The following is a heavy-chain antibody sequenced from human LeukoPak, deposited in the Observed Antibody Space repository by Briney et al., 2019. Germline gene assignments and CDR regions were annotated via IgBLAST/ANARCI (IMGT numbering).Heavy chain of an antibody. V-gene: IGHV3-7*01. CDR1: GFSFSDYW. J-gene: IGHJ6*02. CDR2: IKPDGSEN. CDR3: ARGTSGGDV. D-gene: IGHD2-2*01. Sequence: GGSLRLSCAASGFSFSDYWMSWVRQVPGKGLEWVANIKPDGSENYYLDSVKGPFTISRDNAKNSLYLQMNSLRAEDTAMYYCARGTSGGDVWGQGTTVTVSS.